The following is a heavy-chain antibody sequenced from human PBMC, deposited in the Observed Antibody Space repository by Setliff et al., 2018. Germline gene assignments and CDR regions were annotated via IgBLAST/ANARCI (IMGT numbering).Heavy chain of an antibody. CDR3: ARSSDSGYYHQRDAFDI. J-gene: IGHJ3*02. Sequence: ASVKVSCKASGYTFNSYGINWLRQAPGQGLEWLGWISPYNGNTKYAQTVQDRITMATDTSTRTSYMELSSLRSGDTAVYFCARSSDSGYYHQRDAFDIWGQGTKVTVSS. CDR2: ISPYNGNT. CDR1: GYTFNSYG. D-gene: IGHD3-22*01. V-gene: IGHV1-18*01.